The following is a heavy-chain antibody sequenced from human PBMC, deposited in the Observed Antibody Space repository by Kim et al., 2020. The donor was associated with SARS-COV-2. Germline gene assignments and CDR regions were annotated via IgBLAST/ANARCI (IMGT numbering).Heavy chain of an antibody. V-gene: IGHV4-34*01. CDR3: ARGIGGSSGHY. Sequence: SETLSLTCAVYGGSFSGYYWSWIRQPPGKGLEWIGEINHSGSTNYNPSLKSRVTISVDTSKNQFSLKLSSVTAADTAVYYCARGIGGSSGHYWGQGTLVTVPP. CDR2: INHSGST. CDR1: GGSFSGYY. J-gene: IGHJ4*02. D-gene: IGHD1-26*01.